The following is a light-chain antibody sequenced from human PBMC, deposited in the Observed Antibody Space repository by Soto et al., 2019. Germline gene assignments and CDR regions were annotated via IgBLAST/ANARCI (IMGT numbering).Light chain of an antibody. CDR3: QQFNSYPLT. V-gene: IGKV1-13*02. Sequence: IQLTQSPSSLSASVGDKVTISCRASQAINSALAWCQQRPGKAPMVLIYDASILESGVPSRFSGSGSVTDFTLTISSLQPEDFETYYCQQFNSYPLTFGGGTKVEIE. CDR2: DAS. J-gene: IGKJ4*01. CDR1: QAINSA.